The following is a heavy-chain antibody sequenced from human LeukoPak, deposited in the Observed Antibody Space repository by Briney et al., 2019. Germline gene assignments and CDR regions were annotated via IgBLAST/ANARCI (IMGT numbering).Heavy chain of an antibody. J-gene: IGHJ6*02. D-gene: IGHD3/OR15-3a*01. V-gene: IGHV3-74*03. CDR1: GFTFNRYW. CDR2: ISPDGNSA. CDR3: VSLDVVYYYHMDV. Sequence: GGSLRLSCAASGFTFNRYWMHWVRQAPGKGLVWVSRISPDGNSATYADSVKGRFTISRDNAKNTLYLQMNSLRAEDSAVYYCVSLDVVYYYHMDVWGQGTTVIVSS.